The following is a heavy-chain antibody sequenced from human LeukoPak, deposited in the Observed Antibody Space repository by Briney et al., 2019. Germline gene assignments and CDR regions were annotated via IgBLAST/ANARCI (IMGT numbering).Heavy chain of an antibody. V-gene: IGHV1-24*01. D-gene: IGHD2-2*01. J-gene: IGHJ3*02. CDR3: ARWDPAADAFDI. Sequence: GASVTVSFKVSGYTLTELSRHWVRQAPGKGLEWMGGFDPEDGETIYAQKFQGRVTMTEDTTTDTAYMELSSLRSEDTAVYYCARWDPAADAFDIWGQGTMVTVSS. CDR1: GYTLTELS. CDR2: FDPEDGET.